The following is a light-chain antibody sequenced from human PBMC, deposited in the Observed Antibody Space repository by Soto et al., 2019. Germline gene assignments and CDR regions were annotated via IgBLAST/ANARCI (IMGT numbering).Light chain of an antibody. CDR1: RSNIGSNT. J-gene: IGLJ2*01. V-gene: IGLV1-44*01. Sequence: QSVLTQPPSASGTPGQKVTISCSGGRSNIGSNTVNWFQQLPGTAPKLLIYSNNQRPSGVPDRLSVSKSGTSASLAISGLQSEDEADYYCAAWDDSLNGRVFGGGTKVTVL. CDR2: SNN. CDR3: AAWDDSLNGRV.